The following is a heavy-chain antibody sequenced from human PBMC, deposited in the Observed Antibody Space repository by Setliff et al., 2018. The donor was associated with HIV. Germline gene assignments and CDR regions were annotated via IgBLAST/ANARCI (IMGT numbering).Heavy chain of an antibody. CDR3: ARGGTSSNWFGP. J-gene: IGHJ5*02. V-gene: IGHV4-59*01. D-gene: IGHD2-2*01. CDR2: IYNSVNT. Sequence: LSLTCIVSGASISSNTWSWIRQAPGKGLQWIGFIYNSVNTNYNPSLKSRVTISLDTSKNQFSLKLTSVTAADTAVYYCARGGTSSNWFGPWGQGTLVTVSS. CDR1: GASISSNT.